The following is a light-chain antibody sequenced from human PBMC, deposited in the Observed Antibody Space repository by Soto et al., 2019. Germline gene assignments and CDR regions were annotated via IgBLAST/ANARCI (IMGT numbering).Light chain of an antibody. CDR1: QSVLYSSNNKNY. Sequence: DIVMTQSPDSLAVSLGEGATINCKSSQSVLYSSNNKNYLAWYQQKPGQPPKLLIYWASTRESGVPDLCSGSGSGTDFNLTISSLQAEDVAVYYCQQYYGTPFTFGPGTKVDIK. CDR2: WAS. CDR3: QQYYGTPFT. J-gene: IGKJ3*01. V-gene: IGKV4-1*01.